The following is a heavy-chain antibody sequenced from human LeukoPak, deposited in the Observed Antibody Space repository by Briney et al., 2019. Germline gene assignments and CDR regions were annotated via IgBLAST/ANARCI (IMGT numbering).Heavy chain of an antibody. CDR1: GGTFNDYI. V-gene: IGHV1-69*08. CDR2: IIPMVGST. J-gene: IGHJ4*02. D-gene: IGHD2-8*01. CDR3: ARDLVCTNGVCYSY. Sequence: GSSVTVSCKASGGTFNDYIVSWVRQAPGQGLEWMGRIIPMVGSTNYVQKFQGRVTFTADESTTAVYMELSSLRSDDTAVYYCARDLVCTNGVCYSYWGQGTLVTVSS.